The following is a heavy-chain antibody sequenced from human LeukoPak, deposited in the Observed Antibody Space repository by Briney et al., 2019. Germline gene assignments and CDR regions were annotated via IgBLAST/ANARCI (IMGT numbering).Heavy chain of an antibody. CDR1: GFTFSGYW. Sequence: GGSLRLSCAASGFTFSGYWMHWVRQAPGKGLVWVSRINSDGSSTSYADSVKGRFTISRDNAKNTLYLQMNSLRAEDTAVYYCARGFRWYGDYFDYWGQGTLVTVSS. D-gene: IGHD4-17*01. CDR3: ARGFRWYGDYFDY. J-gene: IGHJ4*02. V-gene: IGHV3-74*01. CDR2: INSDGSST.